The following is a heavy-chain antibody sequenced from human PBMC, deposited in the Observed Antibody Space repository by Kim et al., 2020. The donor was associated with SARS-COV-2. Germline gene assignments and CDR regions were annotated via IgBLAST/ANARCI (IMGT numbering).Heavy chain of an antibody. Sequence: NDAQKFQGRVTITADESTSTAYMELSSLRSEDTAVYYCARDCSSTSCYGDYWGQGTLVTVSS. CDR3: ARDCSSTSCYGDY. J-gene: IGHJ4*02. D-gene: IGHD2-2*01. V-gene: IGHV1-69*01.